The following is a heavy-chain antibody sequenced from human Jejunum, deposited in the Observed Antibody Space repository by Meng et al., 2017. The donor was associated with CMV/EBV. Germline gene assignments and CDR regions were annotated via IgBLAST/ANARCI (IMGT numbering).Heavy chain of an antibody. D-gene: IGHD2/OR15-2a*01. Sequence: TFSSCGMHWCRQARGKELRWMSFISDDDTDKYYADSVKGRFSISRDNSKNTLYLQMNILRAEDTAVYYCAKDGANYNLWQYGMDVWGQGTTVTVSS. J-gene: IGHJ6*02. V-gene: IGHV3-30*02. CDR3: AKDGANYNLWQYGMDV. CDR1: TFSSCG. CDR2: ISDDDTDK.